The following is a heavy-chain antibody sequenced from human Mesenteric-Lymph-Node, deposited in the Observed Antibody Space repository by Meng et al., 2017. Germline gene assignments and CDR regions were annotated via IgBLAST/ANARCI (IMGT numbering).Heavy chain of an antibody. V-gene: IGHV3-74*01. CDR2: INSDGSTT. CDR1: GFSFSTYW. J-gene: IGHJ4*02. CDR3: ATAGNYRFDN. D-gene: IGHD1-7*01. Sequence: GESLKISCAASGFSFSTYWMHWVRQAPGKGLEWVSRINSDGSTTNYADSVKVRITISRDNARNTLYLQVNTLRADDAAVYYCATAGNYRFDNWGQGTLVTVSS.